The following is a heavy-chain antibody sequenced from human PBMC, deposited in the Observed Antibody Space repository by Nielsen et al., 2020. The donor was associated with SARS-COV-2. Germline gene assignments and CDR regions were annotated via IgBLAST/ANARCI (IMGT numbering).Heavy chain of an antibody. Sequence: ASVQVSCKVSGFNFNTDGINWVRQAPGQGLEWMGWISGFTGSTKYAQNVQGRVTMSADTSARTVYMELRSLRFDDTAVYYCARERNTRLYEDRSYHPLDYWGQGTLVTVSS. V-gene: IGHV1-18*04. CDR2: ISGFTGST. CDR3: ARERNTRLYEDRSYHPLDY. J-gene: IGHJ4*02. D-gene: IGHD3-16*02. CDR1: GFNFNTDG.